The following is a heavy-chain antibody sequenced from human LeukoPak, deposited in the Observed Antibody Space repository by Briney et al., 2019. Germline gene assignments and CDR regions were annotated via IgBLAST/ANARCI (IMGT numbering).Heavy chain of an antibody. J-gene: IGHJ6*03. D-gene: IGHD3-3*01. Sequence: GASVKVSCKASGYTFTGYYMHWVRQAPGQGLEWMGWINPNSGGTNYAQKFQGRVTMTRDTSISTAYMELSRLRSDDTAVYYCARNTYYDFPYYYYMDVWGKGTTVTVSS. V-gene: IGHV1-2*02. CDR1: GYTFTGYY. CDR2: INPNSGGT. CDR3: ARNTYYDFPYYYYMDV.